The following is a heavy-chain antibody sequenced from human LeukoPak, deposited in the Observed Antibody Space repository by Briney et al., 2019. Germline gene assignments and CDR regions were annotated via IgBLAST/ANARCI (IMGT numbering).Heavy chain of an antibody. V-gene: IGHV3-66*01. CDR2: IYSRGST. Sequence: GGSLRLSCAASGFTFSSYAVSWVRQAPGRGLEWVSVIYSRGSTYYADSVKGRFTISRDNSKNTLYLQMNSLRAEDTAVYYCARSVGYGSGVPSGYFDYWGQGTLVTVSS. CDR1: GFTFSSYA. D-gene: IGHD3-10*01. J-gene: IGHJ4*02. CDR3: ARSVGYGSGVPSGYFDY.